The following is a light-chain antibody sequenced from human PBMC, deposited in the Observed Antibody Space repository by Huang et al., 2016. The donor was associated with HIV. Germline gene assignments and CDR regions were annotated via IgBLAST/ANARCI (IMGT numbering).Light chain of an antibody. V-gene: IGKV3-11*01. CDR1: QSVSSY. CDR3: QQRSNWPPLT. J-gene: IGKJ4*01. CDR2: DAS. Sequence: EIVLTQSPATLSLSPWARATLSFRASQSVSSYLAWYQQKPGQAPRLLIYDASNRATGIPARFSGSGSGTDFTLTISSLEPEDFAVYYCQQRSNWPPLTFGGGTKVEIK.